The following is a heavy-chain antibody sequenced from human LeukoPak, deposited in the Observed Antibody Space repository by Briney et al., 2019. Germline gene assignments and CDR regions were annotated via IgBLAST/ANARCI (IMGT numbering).Heavy chain of an antibody. CDR3: ARLSDY. V-gene: IGHV4-39*01. J-gene: IGHJ4*02. CDR1: GGAISGDNYY. Sequence: SETLSLTCTVSGGAISGDNYYWGWIRQPPGKGLEWIGSINYSGTTYYNPSLKSRVSISVDTSRTQFSLRLSSVTAADTAVYYCARLSDYWGQGTPVTVSS. CDR2: INYSGTT.